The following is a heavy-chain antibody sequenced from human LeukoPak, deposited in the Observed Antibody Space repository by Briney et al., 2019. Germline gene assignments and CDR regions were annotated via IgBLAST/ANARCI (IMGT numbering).Heavy chain of an antibody. Sequence: PGGSLRLSCVASGFTFSRHGLNWVRQAPGKGLEWVSSISSSSSYIYYADSVKGRFTISRDNAKNSLYLQMNSLRAEDTAVYYCAKEEDIVVVPASYFDPWGQGTLVTVSS. D-gene: IGHD2-2*01. CDR3: AKEEDIVVVPASYFDP. V-gene: IGHV3-21*04. J-gene: IGHJ5*02. CDR1: GFTFSRHG. CDR2: ISSSSSYI.